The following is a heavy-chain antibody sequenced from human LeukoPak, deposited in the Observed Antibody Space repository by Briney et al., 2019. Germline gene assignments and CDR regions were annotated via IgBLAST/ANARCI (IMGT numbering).Heavy chain of an antibody. D-gene: IGHD5-18*01. Sequence: ASVKVSCKASGYTFTGYYMHWVRPAPGQGLEWMGWINPNSGGTNYAQKFQGRVTMTRDTSISTAYMELSRLRSDDTAVYYCARDLGEDTTMIFFDFWGQGTLVTVSS. CDR1: GYTFTGYY. J-gene: IGHJ4*02. CDR2: INPNSGGT. V-gene: IGHV1-2*02. CDR3: ARDLGEDTTMIFFDF.